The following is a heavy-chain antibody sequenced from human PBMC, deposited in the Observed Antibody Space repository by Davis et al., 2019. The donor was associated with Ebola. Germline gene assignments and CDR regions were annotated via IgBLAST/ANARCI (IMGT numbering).Heavy chain of an antibody. J-gene: IGHJ5*02. Sequence: MPSETLSLTCIVSGGSISGSLWSWWSWIRQSPGKQLEWIGYVYYSGSTNYNPSLKSRVTISVDKSKNQFSLKLSSVTAADTAVYYCARAPSRGSSGWYREGWFDPWGQGTLVTVSS. CDR3: ARAPSRGSSGWYREGWFDP. CDR2: VYYSGST. V-gene: IGHV4-59*12. D-gene: IGHD6-19*01. CDR1: GGSISGSL.